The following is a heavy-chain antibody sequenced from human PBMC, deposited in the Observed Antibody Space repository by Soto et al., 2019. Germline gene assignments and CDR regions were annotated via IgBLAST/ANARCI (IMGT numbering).Heavy chain of an antibody. CDR2: LGAGGDT. Sequence: EVQLVESGGGLVQPGGFLRLACAASGFTVSSYDMHWVRHVTGKGLEWVSTLGAGGDTYFPDSVKGRFTISRENAKNSLYLQMNNLGAGDTAVYYCARGTMVRGTLDPGISGPLDYWGQGTLVAVSS. CDR3: ARGTMVRGTLDPGISGPLDY. CDR1: GFTVSSYD. D-gene: IGHD3-10*01. V-gene: IGHV3-13*01. J-gene: IGHJ4*02.